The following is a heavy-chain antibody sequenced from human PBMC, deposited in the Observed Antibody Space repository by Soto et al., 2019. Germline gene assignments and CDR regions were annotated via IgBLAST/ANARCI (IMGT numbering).Heavy chain of an antibody. J-gene: IGHJ4*02. CDR1: SVSNAL. V-gene: IGHV3-15*07. D-gene: IGHD3-16*02. CDR2: IKSKTDGGTT. CDR3: TTEYYDYVWGSYRYPFDY. Sequence: SVSNALMNWVRQAPGKGLEWVGRIKSKTDGGTTDYAAPVKGRFTISRDDSKNTLYLQMNSLKTEDTAVYYCTTEYYDYVWGSYRYPFDYWGQGTLVTVSS.